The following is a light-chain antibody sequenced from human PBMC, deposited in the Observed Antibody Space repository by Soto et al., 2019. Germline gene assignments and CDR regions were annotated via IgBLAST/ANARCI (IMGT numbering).Light chain of an antibody. J-gene: IGKJ4*01. CDR2: GAS. V-gene: IGKV3-15*01. Sequence: EVVMTQSPATLSVSPGERATLSCSASQSVRSNLAWYQQKPGQAPRLLIFGASTRASGFPARFSGSGSGTEVTLPISSLQSEDSAVYCCQQYYKWPLTVGGGTKVEIK. CDR3: QQYYKWPLT. CDR1: QSVRSN.